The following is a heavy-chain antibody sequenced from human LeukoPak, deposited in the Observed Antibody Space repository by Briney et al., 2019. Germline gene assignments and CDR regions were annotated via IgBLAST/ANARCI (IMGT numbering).Heavy chain of an antibody. CDR1: GLTFSSYA. V-gene: IGHV3-30-3*01. D-gene: IGHD5-18*01. CDR3: ARDPPRGYSYGLFDY. J-gene: IGHJ4*02. CDR2: ISYDGSNK. Sequence: PGGSLRLSCEASGLTFSSYAMHWVRQAPGKGLEWVAVISYDGSNKYYADSVKGRFTISRDNSKNTLYLQMNSLRAEDTAVYYCARDPPRGYSYGLFDYWGQGTLVTVSS.